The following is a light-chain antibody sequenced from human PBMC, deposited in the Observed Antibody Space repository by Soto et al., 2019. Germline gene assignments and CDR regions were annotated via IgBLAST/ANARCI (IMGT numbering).Light chain of an antibody. CDR3: QQSYTTPLT. CDR2: GAS. V-gene: IGKV3-15*01. Sequence: ERVMTQSPATLSVSPGERAALSCRASQNIRGNLAWYQQKPGQAPRLLIYGASTRATGIPARFSGSGSGTDFTLTISSLQPEDLATYYCQQSYTTPLTFGGGTKVDIK. CDR1: QNIRGN. J-gene: IGKJ4*01.